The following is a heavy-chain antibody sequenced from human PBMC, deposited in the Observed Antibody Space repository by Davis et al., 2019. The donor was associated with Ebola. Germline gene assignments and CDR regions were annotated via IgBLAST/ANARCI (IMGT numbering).Heavy chain of an antibody. D-gene: IGHD3-10*01. CDR1: GYTFTGYY. J-gene: IGHJ4*02. V-gene: IGHV1-18*04. CDR2: ISGYNGKT. Sequence: ASVKVSCKASGYTFTGYYIHWVRQAPGQGLEWMGWISGYNGKTKYAERYQGRVSMTTDTSTSTAYMELRSLRSDDTAVYYCARADPGDPEDYWGQGTLVTVSA. CDR3: ARADPGDPEDY.